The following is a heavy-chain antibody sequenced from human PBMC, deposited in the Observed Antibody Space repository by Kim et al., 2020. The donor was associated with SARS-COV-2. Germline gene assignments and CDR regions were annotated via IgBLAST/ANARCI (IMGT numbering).Heavy chain of an antibody. CDR3: AKERNCDGGSCHKFQD. CDR2: ISGSGSGT. J-gene: IGHJ1*01. D-gene: IGHD2-15*01. Sequence: GGSLRLSCAASGFTFSSYAMSWVRQAPGKGLEWVSAISGSGSGTYYTESVKGRFTISRDNSKNTLYLQMNSLRAEDTAVYYCAKERNCDGGSCHKFQDWGKGTLLTFSS. V-gene: IGHV3-23*01. CDR1: GFTFSSYA.